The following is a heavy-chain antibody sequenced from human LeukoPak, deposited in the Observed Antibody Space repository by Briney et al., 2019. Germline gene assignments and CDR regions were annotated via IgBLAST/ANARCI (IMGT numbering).Heavy chain of an antibody. CDR1: GFTFSSYS. J-gene: IGHJ4*02. CDR3: AREFCSDGTCYWSFDF. Sequence: GGSLRLSCAASGFTFSSYSINWVRQAPGKGLEWVSSISESSNYTYYADSVKGRFIISRDNAKNSLYLQMNSLRAEDTALYYCAREFCSDGTCYWSFDFWGQGTLVTVSS. V-gene: IGHV3-21*01. CDR2: ISESSNYT. D-gene: IGHD2-15*01.